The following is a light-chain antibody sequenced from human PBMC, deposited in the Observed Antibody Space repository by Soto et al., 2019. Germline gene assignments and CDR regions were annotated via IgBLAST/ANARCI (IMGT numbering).Light chain of an antibody. Sequence: EIVLTQSPATLSLSPGERATLSCRASQSVSTSLAWYQHKPGQAPRLIIYDASKRAPGIPARFSGSGSGTDFTLTISSPEPEDFAVYYCQVRDVWPTFGQGTKVEIK. CDR1: QSVSTS. V-gene: IGKV3-11*01. J-gene: IGKJ1*01. CDR2: DAS. CDR3: QVRDVWPT.